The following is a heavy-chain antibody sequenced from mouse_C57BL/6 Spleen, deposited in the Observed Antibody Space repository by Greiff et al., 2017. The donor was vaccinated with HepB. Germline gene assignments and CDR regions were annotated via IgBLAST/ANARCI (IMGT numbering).Heavy chain of an antibody. J-gene: IGHJ4*01. CDR2: IHPNSGST. CDR3: ARPLLSLMDY. Sequence: QVQLKQPGAELVKPGASVKLSCKASGYTFTSYWMHWVKQRPGQGLEWIGMIHPNSGSTNYNEKFKSKATLTVDKSSSTAYMQLSSLTSEDSAVYYCARPLLSLMDYWGQGTSVTVSS. CDR1: GYTFTSYW. D-gene: IGHD6-2*01. V-gene: IGHV1-64*01.